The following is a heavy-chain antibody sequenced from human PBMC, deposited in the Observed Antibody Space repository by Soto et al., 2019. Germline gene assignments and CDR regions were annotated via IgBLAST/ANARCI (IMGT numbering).Heavy chain of an antibody. V-gene: IGHV4-31*03. J-gene: IGHJ4*02. CDR3: ARDQGSIAAGDYYFDY. CDR1: GGSISSGGYY. Sequence: PSETLSLTCTVSGGSISSGGYYWSWIRQHPGKGLEWIGYIYYSGSTYYNPSLKSRVTVSVDTSKNQFSLKLSSVTAADTAVYYCARDQGSIAAGDYYFDYWGQGTLVTVSS. D-gene: IGHD6-6*01. CDR2: IYYSGST.